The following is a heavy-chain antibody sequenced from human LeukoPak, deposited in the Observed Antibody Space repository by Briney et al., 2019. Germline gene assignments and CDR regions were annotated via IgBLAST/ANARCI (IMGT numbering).Heavy chain of an antibody. V-gene: IGHV3-23*01. CDR3: AKYFASGSYYKLPH. J-gene: IGHJ1*01. CDR1: GFKFSSYA. D-gene: IGHD3-10*01. CDR2: ISGSGAYT. Sequence: PGGSLRLSCAASGFKFSSYAMNWVRQAPGKGLEWVSTISGSGAYTYYADSVKGRFTVSRDNSKNTLYLQMNSLRAEDTAVYYCAKYFASGSYYKLPHWGQGTLVTVSS.